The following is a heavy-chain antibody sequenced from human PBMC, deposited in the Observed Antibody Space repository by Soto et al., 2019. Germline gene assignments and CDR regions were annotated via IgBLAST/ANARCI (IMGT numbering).Heavy chain of an antibody. V-gene: IGHV1-69*06. D-gene: IGHD4-17*01. J-gene: IGHJ6*03. CDR3: AAGRLPRAYYYYMDV. Sequence: ASVKVSCKASGGTFSSYAISWVRQAPGQGLEWMGGIIPIFGTANYAQKFQGRVTMTADKSTSTAYMELSSLRSEDTAVYYCAAGRLPRAYYYYMDVWGKGTTVTVSS. CDR1: GGTFSSYA. CDR2: IIPIFGTA.